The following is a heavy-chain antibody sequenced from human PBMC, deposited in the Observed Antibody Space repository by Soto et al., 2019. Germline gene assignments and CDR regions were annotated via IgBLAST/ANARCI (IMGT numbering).Heavy chain of an antibody. CDR2: ISGSAGST. V-gene: IGHV3-23*01. D-gene: IGHD6-19*01. Sequence: EVQLLESGGGLVQPGGSLRLSCAASGFTFSSYAMSWVRQAPGKGLEWVSAISGSAGSTYYADSVKGRFTISRDNSKNTLYLQMNRLRAEDTAVYYCAKDFLIVVAGTYFDYWGQGTLVTVSS. J-gene: IGHJ4*02. CDR1: GFTFSSYA. CDR3: AKDFLIVVAGTYFDY.